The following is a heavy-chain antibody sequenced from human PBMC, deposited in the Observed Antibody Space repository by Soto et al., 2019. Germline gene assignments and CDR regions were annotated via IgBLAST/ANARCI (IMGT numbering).Heavy chain of an antibody. CDR1: GYSFSSYW. Sequence: GESLKISCKGSGYSFSSYWIGWVRQMPGKGLEWMGITYPGDSDTRYSPSFQGQVTISADKSSSTAYLHWSNLKASDTAMYYCARGDYDILTGSFKNYYGMGVWGQGTTVTVSS. CDR3: ARGDYDILTGSFKNYYGMGV. J-gene: IGHJ6*02. D-gene: IGHD3-9*01. V-gene: IGHV5-51*01. CDR2: TYPGDSDT.